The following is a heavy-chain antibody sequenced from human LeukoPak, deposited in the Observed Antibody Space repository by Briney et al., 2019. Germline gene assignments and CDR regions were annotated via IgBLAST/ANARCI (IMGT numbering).Heavy chain of an antibody. D-gene: IGHD3-3*01. CDR3: ARVGGSGYPSYYYYMDV. J-gene: IGHJ6*03. CDR2: IYHSGST. CDR1: GGSISSSNW. V-gene: IGHV4-4*02. Sequence: SGTLSLTCAVSGGSISSSNWWSWVRQPPGKGLEWIGEIYHSGSTNYNPSLKSRVTISVDKSKNQFSLKLSSVTAADTAVYYCARVGGSGYPSYYYYMDVWGKGTTVTVSS.